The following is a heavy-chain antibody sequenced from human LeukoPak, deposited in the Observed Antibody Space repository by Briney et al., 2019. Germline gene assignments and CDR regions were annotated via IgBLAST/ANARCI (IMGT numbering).Heavy chain of an antibody. D-gene: IGHD5-18*01. CDR1: GGSISSYY. CDR3: AEDSYDDAFDI. CDR2: IYYSGST. V-gene: IGHV4-59*01. Sequence: SGTLSLTCTVSGGSISSYYWSWIRQPPGKGLEWIGYIYYSGSTNYNPSLKSRVTISVDTSKNQFSLKLSSVTAADTAVYYCAEDSYDDAFDIWGQGTMVTVSS. J-gene: IGHJ3*02.